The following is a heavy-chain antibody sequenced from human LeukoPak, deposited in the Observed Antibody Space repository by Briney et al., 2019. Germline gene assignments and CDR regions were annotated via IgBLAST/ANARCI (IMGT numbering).Heavy chain of an antibody. CDR3: ARSFHRLASLFVY. V-gene: IGHV3-23*05. D-gene: IGHD3-3*02. J-gene: IGHJ4*02. Sequence: GGSLRLSCAASGFAVDNYAMSWVRQAPGKGLEWVSTIISHYSDIFYSDSVKGRFTMSRDNSKNTVFLQMNSLRADDTAIYYCARSFHRLASLFVYWGQGTLVTVSS. CDR2: IISHYSDI. CDR1: GFAVDNYA.